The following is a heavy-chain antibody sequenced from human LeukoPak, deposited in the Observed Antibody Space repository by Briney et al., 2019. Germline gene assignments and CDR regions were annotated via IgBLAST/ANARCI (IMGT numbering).Heavy chain of an antibody. D-gene: IGHD3-22*01. J-gene: IGHJ4*02. CDR2: INAGNGNT. CDR3: ASYSSGYYY. CDR1: GGTFSSYA. Sequence: ASVKVSCKASGGTFSSYAISWVRQAPGQGLEWMGWINAGNGNTKYSQKFQGRVTITRDTSASTAYMELSSLRSEDTAVYYCASYSSGYYYWGQGTLVTVSS. V-gene: IGHV1-3*01.